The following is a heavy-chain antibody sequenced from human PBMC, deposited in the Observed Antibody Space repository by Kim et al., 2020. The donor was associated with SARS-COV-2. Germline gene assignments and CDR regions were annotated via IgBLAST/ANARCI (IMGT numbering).Heavy chain of an antibody. CDR2: INPNSGGT. J-gene: IGHJ3*02. CDR1: GYTFTVYY. CDR3: ARGRIAGAPYDPFDI. Sequence: ASVKVSCKASGYTFTVYYMHWVRQAPGQGLEWMGCINPNSGGTNYAQKFQGRVTMTRDTSISTAYMELSRLRSDDTAVYYCARGRIAGAPYDPFDIWGQGTMVTVSS. V-gene: IGHV1-2*02. D-gene: IGHD1-26*01.